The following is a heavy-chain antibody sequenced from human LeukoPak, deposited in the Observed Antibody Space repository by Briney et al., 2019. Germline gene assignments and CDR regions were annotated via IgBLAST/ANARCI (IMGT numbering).Heavy chain of an antibody. CDR2: ISAYNGNT. J-gene: IGHJ5*02. D-gene: IGHD2-15*01. CDR3: ARGKSRHVVVVAAYNWFDP. Sequence: ASVKVSCKASGYTFTSYGISWVRQAPGQGLEWMGWISAYNGNTNYAQKLQGRVTMTTDTSTSTAYMELRSLRSDDTAVYYCARGKSRHVVVVAAYNWFDPWGQGTLVTVSS. CDR1: GYTFTSYG. V-gene: IGHV1-18*01.